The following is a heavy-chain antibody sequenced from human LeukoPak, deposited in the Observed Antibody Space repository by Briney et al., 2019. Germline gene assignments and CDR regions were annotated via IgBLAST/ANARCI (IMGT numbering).Heavy chain of an antibody. Sequence: PGGSLRLYCAASGFTFSSYAMTWVRQAPGKGLEWVSSISNSGTNTYYADSVRGRFTISRDTSKNTLYLHMNSLRAEDTAVYYCAKAVTTGRAEQHWGQGTLVTVSS. J-gene: IGHJ4*02. V-gene: IGHV3-23*01. CDR1: GFTFSSYA. CDR3: AKAVTTGRAEQH. CDR2: ISNSGTNT. D-gene: IGHD4-17*01.